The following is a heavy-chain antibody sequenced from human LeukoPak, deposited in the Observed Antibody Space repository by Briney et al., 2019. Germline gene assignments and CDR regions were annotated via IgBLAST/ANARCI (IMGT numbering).Heavy chain of an antibody. Sequence: PGASLQISCKGSGYSFSSYWIGWVRQLPGKGLEWMGVIYPGDSDTRYSPSFQGQVTISADKSISTAYLQWSSLKASDTAIYYCARQSGGEGDYWGQGTLVTVSS. V-gene: IGHV5-51*01. CDR1: GYSFSSYW. J-gene: IGHJ4*02. CDR2: IYPGDSDT. D-gene: IGHD3-10*01. CDR3: ARQSGGEGDY.